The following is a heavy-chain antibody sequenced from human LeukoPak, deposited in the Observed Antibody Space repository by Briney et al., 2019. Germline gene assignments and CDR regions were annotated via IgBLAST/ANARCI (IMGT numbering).Heavy chain of an antibody. J-gene: IGHJ6*02. CDR2: INPNSGGT. Sequence: ASVKVSCKASGYTFTGYYMHWVRQAPGQGLEWMGWINPNSGGTNYAQKFQGRVTMTRDTSISTAYMEVSRLRSDDTAVYYCARDRAGVCSSTSCYYYYYYGMDVWGQGTTVTVSS. CDR1: GYTFTGYY. V-gene: IGHV1-2*02. D-gene: IGHD2-2*01. CDR3: ARDRAGVCSSTSCYYYYYYGMDV.